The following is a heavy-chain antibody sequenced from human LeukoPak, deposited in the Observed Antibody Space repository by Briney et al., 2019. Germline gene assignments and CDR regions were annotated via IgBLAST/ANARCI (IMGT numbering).Heavy chain of an antibody. CDR3: ARDQGALDI. CDR2: IKQDGSEK. V-gene: IGHV3-7*01. Sequence: GGSLRLSCAASGFTFSHYWMSWVRQAPGKGLEWLANIKQDGSEKYYVDSVKGRFTISRDNAKNSLYLQMNSQRAEDTAIYYCARDQGALDIWGQGTMVSVSS. CDR1: GFTFSHYW. J-gene: IGHJ3*02.